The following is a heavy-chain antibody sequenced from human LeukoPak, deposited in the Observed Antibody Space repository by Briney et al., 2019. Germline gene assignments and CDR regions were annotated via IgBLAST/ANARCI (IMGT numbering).Heavy chain of an antibody. CDR2: IKGDGTHT. J-gene: IGHJ5*01. D-gene: IGHD1-26*01. V-gene: IGHV3-74*01. Sequence: GGSLRLSCAASGFTVSSNYMSWVRQAPGKGLEWVSRIKGDGTHTIYADSVKGRFSISRDNAKSTLYLQMRSLRADDTAVYYCVRDWDHFDFDSWGQGTLVTVSS. CDR3: VRDWDHFDFDS. CDR1: GFTVSSNY.